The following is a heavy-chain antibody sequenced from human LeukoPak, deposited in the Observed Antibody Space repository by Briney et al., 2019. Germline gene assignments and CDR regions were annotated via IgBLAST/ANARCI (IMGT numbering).Heavy chain of an antibody. V-gene: IGHV3-11*04. CDR2: ISSSGSTI. D-gene: IGHD3-16*01. J-gene: IGHJ3*02. CDR3: ARLSSWVFEI. Sequence: GSLRLSCAASGFTFSDYYMSWIRQAPGKGLEWVSYISSSGSTIYYADSVKGRFTISRDNAKNLLYLQMNSLRVEDTAVYFCARLSSWVFEIWGQGTMVTVSS. CDR1: GFTFSDYY.